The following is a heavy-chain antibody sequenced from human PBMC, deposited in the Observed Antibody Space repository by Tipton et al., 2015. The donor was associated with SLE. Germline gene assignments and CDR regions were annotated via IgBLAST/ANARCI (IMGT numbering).Heavy chain of an antibody. J-gene: IGHJ4*02. Sequence: TLSLTCSVSGYSISSGYFWGWVRQPPGKGLEWIGTIYQDGSTYYNPSLKSRVTISLDMSRNQFSLILSSVTAADTAVYYCASASWVHRGSGSFSDYWGQGTLVTVSS. CDR1: GYSISSGYF. CDR3: ASASWVHRGSGSFSDY. D-gene: IGHD3-10*01. V-gene: IGHV4-38-2*02. CDR2: IYQDGST.